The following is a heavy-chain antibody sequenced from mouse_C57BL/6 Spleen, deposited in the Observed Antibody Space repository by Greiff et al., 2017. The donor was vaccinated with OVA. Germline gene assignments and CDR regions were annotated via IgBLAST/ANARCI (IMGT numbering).Heavy chain of an antibody. CDR2: ISSGGSYT. CDR1: GFTFSSYG. V-gene: IGHV5-6*01. CDR3: ASHDGYYLAMDY. D-gene: IGHD2-3*01. J-gene: IGHJ4*01. Sequence: EVQRVESGGDLVKPGGSLKLSCAASGFTFSSYGMSWVRQTPDKRLEWVATISSGGSYTYYPDSVKGRFTISRDNAKNTLYLQMSSLKSEDTAMYYCASHDGYYLAMDYWGQGTSVTVSS.